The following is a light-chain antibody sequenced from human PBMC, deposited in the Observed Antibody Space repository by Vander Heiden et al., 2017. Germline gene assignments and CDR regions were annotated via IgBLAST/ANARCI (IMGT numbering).Light chain of an antibody. V-gene: IGLV2-23*02. CDR1: SSDVGSYNL. J-gene: IGLJ3*02. CDR3: CSYAGSSTLV. CDR2: EVS. Sequence: QSALTQPASWSGSPGPSLTISCTGTSSDVGSYNLVSWYQQHPGKAHKPMIYEVSSRPSGVSIHFSASQSGTTASLTISVLQEEDDADYYGCSYAGSSTLVFGGGTKLTVL.